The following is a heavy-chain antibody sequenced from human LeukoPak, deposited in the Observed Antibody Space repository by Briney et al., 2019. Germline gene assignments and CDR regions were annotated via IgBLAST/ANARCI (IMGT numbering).Heavy chain of an antibody. J-gene: IGHJ4*02. CDR1: GFTFNSYW. Sequence: GGSLGLSCAASGFTFNSYWMNWVRQAPGKGLEWVANIKEDGGEKYYVDSVKGRFTISRDNAKNSLYLQMNSLRAEDTAVYYCVRALGTGSYWGQGTLVSVSS. D-gene: IGHD1-1*01. CDR3: VRALGTGSY. CDR2: IKEDGGEK. V-gene: IGHV3-7*01.